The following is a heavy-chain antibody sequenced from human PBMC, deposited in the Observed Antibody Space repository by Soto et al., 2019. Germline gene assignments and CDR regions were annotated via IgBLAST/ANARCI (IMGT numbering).Heavy chain of an antibody. J-gene: IGHJ4*02. D-gene: IGHD3-9*01. Sequence: QVQLVESGGSVVQPGRSLTLSCAVSGFTISTYWVRQAPGKGLEWVAVIWGDGSNKYHADSVKGRLTISRDNTKNILYLEMNSLRAEDTAVYYCVRVFDTYYFDSWGQGTLVTVSS. CDR3: VRVFDTYYFDS. CDR2: IWGDGSNK. CDR1: GFTIST. V-gene: IGHV3-33*01.